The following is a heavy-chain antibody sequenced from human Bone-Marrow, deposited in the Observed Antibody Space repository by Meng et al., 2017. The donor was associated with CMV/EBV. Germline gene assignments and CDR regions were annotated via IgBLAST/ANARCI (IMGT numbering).Heavy chain of an antibody. J-gene: IGHJ3*02. Sequence: LSLTRAASGFTFSSYSMNWVRQAPGKGLEWVSSISSSSSYIYYADSVKGRFTISRDNAKNSLYLQMNSLRAEDTAVYYCAGVTIFGVVSAFDIWGQGTMVTVSS. V-gene: IGHV3-21*01. CDR2: ISSSSSYI. D-gene: IGHD3-3*01. CDR3: AGVTIFGVVSAFDI. CDR1: GFTFSSYS.